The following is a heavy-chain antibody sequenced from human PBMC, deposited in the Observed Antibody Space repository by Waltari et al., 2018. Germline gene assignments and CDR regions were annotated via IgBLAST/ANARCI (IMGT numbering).Heavy chain of an antibody. CDR1: GYTFTSYD. J-gene: IGHJ6*02. V-gene: IGHV1-8*03. D-gene: IGHD6-19*01. Sequence: QVQLVQSGAEVKKPGASVKVSCKASGYTFTSYDINWVRQATGQGLEWMGWMKPNSGNTGYAQKFQGRVTITRNTSISTAYMELSSLRSEDTAVYYCARSYSSGWYDYYYYGMDVWGQGTTVTVSS. CDR2: MKPNSGNT. CDR3: ARSYSSGWYDYYYYGMDV.